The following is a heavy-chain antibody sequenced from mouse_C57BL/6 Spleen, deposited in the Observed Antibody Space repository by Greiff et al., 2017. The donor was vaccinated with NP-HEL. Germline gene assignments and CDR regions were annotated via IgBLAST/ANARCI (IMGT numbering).Heavy chain of an antibody. CDR3: TIATVVAYAMDY. CDR2: IDPENGDT. D-gene: IGHD1-1*01. CDR1: GFNIKNDY. V-gene: IGHV14-4*01. J-gene: IGHJ4*01. Sequence: EVQLVESGAELVRPGASVKLSCTASGFNIKNDYMHWVKQRPEQGLEWIGWIDPENGDTEYASKFPGQATITADTPSNTAYLRLSSLTSEDTAGYYCTIATVVAYAMDYWGQGTSVTVSS.